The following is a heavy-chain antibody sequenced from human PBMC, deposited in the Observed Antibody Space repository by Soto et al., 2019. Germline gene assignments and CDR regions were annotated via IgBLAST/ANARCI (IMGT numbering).Heavy chain of an antibody. CDR1: GYTFTSYD. CDR3: ARVRSVGAKFDY. V-gene: IGHV1-8*01. J-gene: IGHJ4*02. D-gene: IGHD1-26*01. CDR2: MNPNSGNT. Sequence: QVQLEQSGAEVKKPGDSVKVSCKASGYTFTSYDINWVRQATGQGLEWMGWMNPNSGNTGYAQKFQGRVTMSMNTSLSTAYMELSSLRSEDTAVYYCARVRSVGAKFDYWGQGTLVNVSS.